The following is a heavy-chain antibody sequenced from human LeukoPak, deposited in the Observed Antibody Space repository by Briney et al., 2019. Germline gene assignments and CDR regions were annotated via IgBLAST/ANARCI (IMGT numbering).Heavy chain of an antibody. CDR2: INHSGST. V-gene: IGHV4-34*01. Sequence: SETLSLTCAVYGGSFSGYYWSWIRQPPGKGLEWIGEINHSGSTNYNPSLKSRVTISVDTSKNQFSLKLSSVTAADTAVYYCARRLEGGLAFDYWGQGTLVTVSS. CDR3: ARRLEGGLAFDY. J-gene: IGHJ4*02. CDR1: GGSFSGYY. D-gene: IGHD3/OR15-3a*01.